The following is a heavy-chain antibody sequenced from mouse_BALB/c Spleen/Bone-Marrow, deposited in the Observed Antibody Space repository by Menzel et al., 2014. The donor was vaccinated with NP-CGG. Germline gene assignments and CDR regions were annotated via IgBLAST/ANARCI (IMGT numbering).Heavy chain of an antibody. J-gene: IGHJ3*01. CDR3: VFYYYGSSLFAY. CDR1: GSNIKDTY. V-gene: IGHV14-3*02. CDR2: IDPANGNT. Sequence: VHVKQSGAELVKPGASVKLSCTASGSNIKDTYMHWVKQRPEQGLEWIGRIDPANGNTKYDPKFQGKATITADTSSNTAYLQLSSLTSEDTAVYYCVFYYYGSSLFAYWGQGTLVTVSA. D-gene: IGHD1-1*01.